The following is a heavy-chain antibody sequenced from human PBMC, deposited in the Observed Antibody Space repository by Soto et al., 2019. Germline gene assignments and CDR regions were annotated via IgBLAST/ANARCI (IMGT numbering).Heavy chain of an antibody. J-gene: IGHJ4*02. CDR2: IYWDDDK. V-gene: IGHV2-5*02. CDR3: AHTAERSDYFDF. CDR1: GFSLSTSGVG. D-gene: IGHD1-1*01. Sequence: QITLKESGPTLVKPTQTLTLTCTFSGFSLSTSGVGVGWLRQPPGQALEWLALIYWDDDKRYSPSLKSRLTITKDTSKNQVVLTMTNMDPVDTATDFCAHTAERSDYFDFWGQGTLVTVSS.